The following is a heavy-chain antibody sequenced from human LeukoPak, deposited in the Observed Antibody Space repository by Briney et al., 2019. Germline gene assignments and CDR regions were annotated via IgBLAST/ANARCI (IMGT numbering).Heavy chain of an antibody. CDR1: GFTFSDYY. CDR3: AKEGCSSTSCFDDYYYYYMDV. CDR2: ISSSGITI. Sequence: GGSLRLSCAASGFTFSDYYMSWIRQAPGEGLEWVSYISSSGITIYYADSVKGRFTISRDNAKNSLYLQMNSLRAEDTAVYYCAKEGCSSTSCFDDYYYYYMDVWGKGTTVTISS. J-gene: IGHJ6*03. D-gene: IGHD2-2*01. V-gene: IGHV3-11*04.